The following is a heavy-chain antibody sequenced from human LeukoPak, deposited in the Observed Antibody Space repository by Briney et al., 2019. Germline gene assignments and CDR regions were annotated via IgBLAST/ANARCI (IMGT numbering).Heavy chain of an antibody. CDR2: ISDSGGST. V-gene: IGHV3-23*01. D-gene: IGHD3-9*01. J-gene: IGHJ4*02. CDR3: AKGVYFDWLSFFDY. CDR1: GFTFSNYG. Sequence: GGSLRLSCAASGFTFSNYGMSWVRQAPGKGLEWVSEISDSGGSTYYADSVKGRFTISRDNSKNTLFLQMNSLRAEDTAVYYCAKGVYFDWLSFFDYWGQGTLVTVSS.